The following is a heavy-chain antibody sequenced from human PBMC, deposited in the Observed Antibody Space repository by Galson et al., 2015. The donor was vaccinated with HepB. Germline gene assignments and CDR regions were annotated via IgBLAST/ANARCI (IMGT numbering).Heavy chain of an antibody. J-gene: IGHJ3*02. Sequence: DTLSLTCTVSGGSISSSSYSWGWIRQPPGKGLEWVGSFSYSGSTYYNPSLKSRVTISVDTSKNQFSLKLSSVTAADTAVYYCVRLSNLSGYSSSWYSGAYAFDIWGQGTMVTVSS. V-gene: IGHV4-39*01. CDR2: FSYSGST. D-gene: IGHD6-13*01. CDR3: VRLSNLSGYSSSWYSGAYAFDI. CDR1: GGSISSSSYS.